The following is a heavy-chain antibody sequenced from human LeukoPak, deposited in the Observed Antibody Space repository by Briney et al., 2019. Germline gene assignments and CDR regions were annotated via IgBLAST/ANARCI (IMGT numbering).Heavy chain of an antibody. CDR3: ARASGIHYYGSGSYYTLDY. CDR1: GYTFTSYG. J-gene: IGHJ4*02. V-gene: IGHV1-18*01. CDR2: ISAYNGNT. Sequence: EAGVKVSCKASGYTFTSYGISWVRQAPGPGLEWMGWISAYNGNTNYAQKLQGRVTMTTDTSTTTAYMELRSLKSDDTAVYYCARASGIHYYGSGSYYTLDYWGQGTLVSVSS. D-gene: IGHD3-10*01.